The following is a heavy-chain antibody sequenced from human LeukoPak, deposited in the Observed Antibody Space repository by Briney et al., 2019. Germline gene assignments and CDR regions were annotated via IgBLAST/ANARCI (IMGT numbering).Heavy chain of an antibody. J-gene: IGHJ5*02. Sequence: GGSLRLSGAASGFTVSSNYMGWVRQAPGNGLEWDSIIYRGGSTYYADSVKGRFTISRDNPKNTLYLQMNSLRDEDTAVYYCARSSYNWNQGVVQWFDPWGQGTLVTVSS. CDR1: GFTVSSNY. CDR2: IYRGGST. D-gene: IGHD1-20*01. V-gene: IGHV3-53*01. CDR3: ARSSYNWNQGVVQWFDP.